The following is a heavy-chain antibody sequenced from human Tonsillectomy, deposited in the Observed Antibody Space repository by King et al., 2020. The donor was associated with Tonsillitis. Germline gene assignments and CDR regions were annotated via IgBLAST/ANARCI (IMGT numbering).Heavy chain of an antibody. CDR1: GYTFTTYG. CDR2: ISAYNGNT. D-gene: IGHD3-22*01. CDR3: AGEADYYDTSGYYTY. J-gene: IGHJ4*02. Sequence: VQLVESGAEVKKPGASVKVSCKASGYTFTTYGINWVRQAPGQGLEWMGWISAYNGNTNYAQKFQGRVTMTTDTSTSTTYMELRSLRSDDTAVYYWAGEADYYDTSGYYTYWGQGSLVTVSA. V-gene: IGHV1-18*04.